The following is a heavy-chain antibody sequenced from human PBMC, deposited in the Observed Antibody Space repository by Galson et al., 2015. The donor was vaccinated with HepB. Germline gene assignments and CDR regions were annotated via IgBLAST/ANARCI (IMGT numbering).Heavy chain of an antibody. V-gene: IGHV4-39*01. Sequence: ETLSLTCSVSGDSISSRSYYWAWIRQPPGKGLEWIGFIDYTGSTHYNPSLKSRVTMSVRTSKNQFSLKLTSVTAADTAVYYCVRHNKDLLRYFDWSADYWGQGALVTVSS. J-gene: IGHJ4*02. CDR2: IDYTGST. CDR1: GDSISSRSYY. CDR3: VRHNKDLLRYFDWSADY. D-gene: IGHD3-9*01.